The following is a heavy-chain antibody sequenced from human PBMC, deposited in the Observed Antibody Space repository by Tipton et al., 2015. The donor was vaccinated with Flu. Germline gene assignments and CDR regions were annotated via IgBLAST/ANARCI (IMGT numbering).Heavy chain of an antibody. J-gene: IGHJ6*02. CDR3: ARVNTAMADYYYYGMDV. Sequence: TLSLTCSVSGGSISTYYWSWIRKPPGKRLEWIGYIYYSGSTNYNPSLKSRVTISVDTSRNQFSLKLSSVTAADTAVYYCARVNTAMADYYYYGMDVWGQGTTVTVSS. V-gene: IGHV4-59*01. CDR2: IYYSGST. D-gene: IGHD5-18*01. CDR1: GGSISTYY.